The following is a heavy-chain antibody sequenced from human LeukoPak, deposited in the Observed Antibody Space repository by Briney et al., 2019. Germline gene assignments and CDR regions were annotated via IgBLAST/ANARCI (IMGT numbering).Heavy chain of an antibody. CDR3: AKDGVVQPAAPHGGFDY. CDR2: IAYDGNNK. J-gene: IGHJ4*02. V-gene: IGHV3-30*04. Sequence: GGSLRLSCAASGFTFSSYDLHWVRQAPGKGLEWVAVIAYDGNNKYYTDSVKGRFTISRDNSENTLYLQMNSLRAEDTAVYYCAKDGVVQPAAPHGGFDYWGQGTLVTVSS. CDR1: GFTFSSYD. D-gene: IGHD2-2*01.